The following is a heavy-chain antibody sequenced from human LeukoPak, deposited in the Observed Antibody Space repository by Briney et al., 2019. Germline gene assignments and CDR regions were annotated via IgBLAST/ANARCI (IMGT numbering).Heavy chain of an antibody. J-gene: IGHJ4*02. V-gene: IGHV1-2*06. CDR3: ARSLITMIVVLPGY. D-gene: IGHD3-22*01. CDR1: GYTFAGFY. CDR2: INPNSGVT. Sequence: ASVKVSCKASGYTFAGFYMHWVRQAPGQGLEWMGRINPNSGVTNYAQKFQGRVTMTRDTSISTAYMELSRLRSDDTAVFYCARSLITMIVVLPGYWGQGTLVTVSS.